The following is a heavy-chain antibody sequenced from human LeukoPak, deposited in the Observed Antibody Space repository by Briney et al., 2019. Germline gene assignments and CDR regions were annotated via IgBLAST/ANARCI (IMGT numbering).Heavy chain of an antibody. V-gene: IGHV3-9*01. CDR3: AKGLDIVVPYYAMDV. D-gene: IGHD2-2*01. J-gene: IGHJ6*02. Sequence: PGRSLRLSCAASGFTFDDYAMHWVRQAPGKGLEWVSGISWNSGSIGYADSVKGRFTISRDNAKNSLYLQMNSLRAEDTAVYYCAKGLDIVVPYYAMDVWGQGTTVTVSS. CDR2: ISWNSGSI. CDR1: GFTFDDYA.